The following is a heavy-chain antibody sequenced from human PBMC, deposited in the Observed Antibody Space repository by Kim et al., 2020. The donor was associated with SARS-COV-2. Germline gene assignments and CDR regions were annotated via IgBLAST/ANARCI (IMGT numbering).Heavy chain of an antibody. Sequence: ASVKVSCKASGYTFTGYYMHWVRQAPGQGLEWMGWINPNSGGTNYAQKFQGRVTMTRDTSISTAYMELSRLRSDDTAVYYCARGGSSESYYYGMDVWGQGTTVTVSS. V-gene: IGHV1-2*02. CDR3: ARGGSSESYYYGMDV. CDR1: GYTFTGYY. J-gene: IGHJ6*02. CDR2: INPNSGGT. D-gene: IGHD1-26*01.